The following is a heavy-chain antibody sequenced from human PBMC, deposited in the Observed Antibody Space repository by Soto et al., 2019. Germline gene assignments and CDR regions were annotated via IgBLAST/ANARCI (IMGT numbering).Heavy chain of an antibody. CDR2: TYYRSKWYN. CDR3: ARGHDFWSAINAFDI. V-gene: IGHV6-1*01. CDR1: GDSVSSNSAA. J-gene: IGHJ3*02. Sequence: PSQTLSLTCAISGDSVSSNSAAWNWIRQSPSRDLEWLGRTYYRSKWYNDYAVSVKSRITINPDTSKNQCSLQLNSVTPEDTAVYYFARGHDFWSAINAFDIWGQGTMVTVSS. D-gene: IGHD3-3*01.